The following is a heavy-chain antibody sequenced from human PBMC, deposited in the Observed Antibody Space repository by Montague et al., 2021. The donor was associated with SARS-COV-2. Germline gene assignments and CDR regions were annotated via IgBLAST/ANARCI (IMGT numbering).Heavy chain of an antibody. J-gene: IGHJ4*02. Sequence: SLRLSCAASGFTFSSHPMHWVRQAPGNGLEWVAVISLDGSSKYYVDSXXGRLTISRDNSKNTLFLQMNSLRVEDTAVYYCARGRQWLVLGQVDYWGQGTLVTVSS. CDR1: GFTFSSHP. D-gene: IGHD3-22*01. V-gene: IGHV3-30*04. CDR2: ISLDGSSK. CDR3: ARGRQWLVLGQVDY.